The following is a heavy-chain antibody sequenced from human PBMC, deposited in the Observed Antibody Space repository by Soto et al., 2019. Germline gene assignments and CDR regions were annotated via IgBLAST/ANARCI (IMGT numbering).Heavy chain of an antibody. J-gene: IGHJ6*03. Sequence: SETLSLTCAVYGGSFSGYYWSWIRQPPGKGLEWIGEINHSGSTNYNPSLKSRVTISVDTSKNQFSLKLSSVTAADTAVYYCARFMAAPAGFYYYDYMDVWGKGTTVTVSS. V-gene: IGHV4-34*01. CDR2: INHSGST. CDR3: ARFMAAPAGFYYYDYMDV. CDR1: GGSFSGYY. D-gene: IGHD3-9*01.